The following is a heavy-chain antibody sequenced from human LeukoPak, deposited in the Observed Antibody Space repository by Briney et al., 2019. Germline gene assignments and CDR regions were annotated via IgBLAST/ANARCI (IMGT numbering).Heavy chain of an antibody. CDR3: ARLKWELQEPGA. CDR2: IYYSGST. V-gene: IGHV4-39*01. Sequence: SETLSLTCTVSGGSISSGSYYWGWIRQPPGKGLEWIGSIYYSGSTYYNPSLKSRVTISVDTSKNQFSLKLSSVTAADTAVYYCARLKWELQEPGAWGQGTLVTVSS. J-gene: IGHJ5*02. D-gene: IGHD1-26*01. CDR1: GGSISSGSYY.